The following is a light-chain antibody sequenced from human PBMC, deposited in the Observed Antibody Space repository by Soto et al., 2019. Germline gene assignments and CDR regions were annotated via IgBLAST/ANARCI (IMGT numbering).Light chain of an antibody. CDR2: DAS. CDR1: QDISNY. J-gene: IGKJ4*01. CDR3: QQYDNLLT. V-gene: IGKV1-33*01. Sequence: DIQMTQSPSSLSASVGDRVTITCQASQDISNYLNWYQQKPGKAPKLLIYDASNLETGVPSRFSGSGSGTDFTFTINSLQPEDIATYYCQQYDNLLTFGGGTTVEIK.